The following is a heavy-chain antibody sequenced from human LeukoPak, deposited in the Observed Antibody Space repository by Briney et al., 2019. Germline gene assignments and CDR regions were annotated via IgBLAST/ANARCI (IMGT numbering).Heavy chain of an antibody. CDR2: INHSGST. D-gene: IGHD1-26*01. V-gene: IGHV4-34*01. J-gene: IGHJ4*02. Sequence: KPSETLSLTCAVYGGSFSGYYWSWIRQPPGKGLEWIGEINHSGSTNYNPSLKSRVTISVDTSKNQFSLKLSSVTAADTAVYYCARGRRSYYVAYYFDYWGQGTLVTVPS. CDR3: ARGRRSYYVAYYFDY. CDR1: GGSFSGYY.